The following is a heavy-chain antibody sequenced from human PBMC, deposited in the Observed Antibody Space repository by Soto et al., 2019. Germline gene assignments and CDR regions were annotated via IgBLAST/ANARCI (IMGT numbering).Heavy chain of an antibody. Sequence: QVQLVESGGGVVQPGRSLRLSCAASGFPFSSYGMHWVRQAPGKGLEWVAVISYDGSNKYYADSVKGRFTISRDNSKNTLYLQMNSLRDEDTAVYYCANGLGSAAACTPHPFDYWGQGTLVTVSS. D-gene: IGHD6-13*01. V-gene: IGHV3-30*18. CDR2: ISYDGSNK. J-gene: IGHJ4*02. CDR3: ANGLGSAAACTPHPFDY. CDR1: GFPFSSYG.